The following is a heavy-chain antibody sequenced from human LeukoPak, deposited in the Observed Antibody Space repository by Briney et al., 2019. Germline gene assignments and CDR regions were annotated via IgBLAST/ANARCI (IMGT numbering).Heavy chain of an antibody. CDR2: IGEEKFGGGT. V-gene: IGHV3-23*01. D-gene: IGHD3-9*01. J-gene: IGHJ6*02. Sequence: GGPLRLSCAASGFTLSNYPMGWFGQAPGKGLEWLSAIGEEKFGGGTKSADSVKGRFTISRDNSENTLYLQMDSLTVEDTAVYYCTRDLLDYDLSTGLHHYYMDVWGQGTTVTVSS. CDR3: TRDLLDYDLSTGLHHYYMDV. CDR1: GFTLSNYP.